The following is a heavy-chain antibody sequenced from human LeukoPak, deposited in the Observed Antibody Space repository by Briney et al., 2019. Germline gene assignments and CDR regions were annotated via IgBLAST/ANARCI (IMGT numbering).Heavy chain of an antibody. CDR1: GGSISSYY. D-gene: IGHD3-3*01. CDR2: IYTSGST. V-gene: IGHV4-4*07. Sequence: PSETLFLTCTVSGGSISSYYWSWIRQPAGKGLEWIGCIYTSGSTNYNPSLKSRVTMSVDTSKNQFSLKLSSVTAADTAVYYCARDVWVFDSYDFWSGYPKYNWFDPWGQGTLVTVSS. CDR3: ARDVWVFDSYDFWSGYPKYNWFDP. J-gene: IGHJ5*02.